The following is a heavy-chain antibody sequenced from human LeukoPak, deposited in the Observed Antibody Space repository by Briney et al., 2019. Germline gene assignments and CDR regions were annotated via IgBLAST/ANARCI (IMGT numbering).Heavy chain of an antibody. CDR1: DFTFIIYA. J-gene: IGHJ4*02. Sequence: PRGSLLLSCAASDFTFIIYAMSGARPATGKGLEGVSALSGSGGRTYTAASAKGRFTISSANSKTTLCLQMNSLRAQAPAVFCGAKDDYDFWSGYDYWGRGTLATVSA. CDR3: AKDDYDFWSGYDY. CDR2: LSGSGGRT. D-gene: IGHD3-3*01. V-gene: IGHV3-23*01.